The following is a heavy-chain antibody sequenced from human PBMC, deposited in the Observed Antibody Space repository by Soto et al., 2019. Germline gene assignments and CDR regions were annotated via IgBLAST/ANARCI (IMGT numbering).Heavy chain of an antibody. CDR1: GGTFSSYA. Sequence: QVQLVQSGAEVKKPGSSVKVSCKASGGTFSSYAISWVRQAPGQGLEWMGGSIPIFGTANYAQKFQGRVTITADESTSTAYMELSRLRSEDKAVYYCARAQYYGSGSYYKEIDYWGQGTLVTVSS. D-gene: IGHD3-10*01. CDR3: ARAQYYGSGSYYKEIDY. J-gene: IGHJ4*02. CDR2: SIPIFGTA. V-gene: IGHV1-69*01.